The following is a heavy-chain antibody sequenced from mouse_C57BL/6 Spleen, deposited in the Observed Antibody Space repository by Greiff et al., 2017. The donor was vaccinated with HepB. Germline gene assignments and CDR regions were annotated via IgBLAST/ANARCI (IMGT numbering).Heavy chain of an antibody. D-gene: IGHD1-1*01. V-gene: IGHV14-4*01. CDR1: GFNIKDDY. CDR3: TFISSPYAMDY. CDR2: IDPENGDT. Sequence: DVKLQESGAELVRPGASVKLSCTASGFNIKDDYMHWVKQRPEQGLEWIGWIDPENGDTEYASKFQGKATITADTSSNTAYLQLSSLTSEDTAVYYCTFISSPYAMDYWGQGTSVTVSS. J-gene: IGHJ4*01.